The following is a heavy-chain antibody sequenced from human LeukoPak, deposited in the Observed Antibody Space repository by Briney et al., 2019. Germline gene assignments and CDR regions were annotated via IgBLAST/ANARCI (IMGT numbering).Heavy chain of an antibody. D-gene: IGHD2-15*01. Sequence: PGGSLRLSCAGSGFTFRSYAMSWVRQAPGKGLEWVSGISGTGTDTFYANSVKGRFTISRDNPKNTLYLQMNSLRAEDTAVYYCAKAGGSSCYSPSDYWGQGTLVTVSS. CDR3: AKAGGSSCYSPSDY. CDR1: GFTFRSYA. J-gene: IGHJ4*02. CDR2: ISGTGTDT. V-gene: IGHV3-23*01.